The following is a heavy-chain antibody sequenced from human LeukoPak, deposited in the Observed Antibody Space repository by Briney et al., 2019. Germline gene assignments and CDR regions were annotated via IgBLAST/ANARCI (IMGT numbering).Heavy chain of an antibody. J-gene: IGHJ6*02. CDR3: ATLGRGAAYYYYYGMDV. Sequence: GGSLRLSCAASGFTFSSYAMSCVRQPPGKGLEWVSAISGSGGSTYYADSVKGRFTISRDNSKNTLYLQMNRLRAEDTAVYYCATLGRGAAYYYYYGMDVWSQGTTITVSS. D-gene: IGHD1-26*01. V-gene: IGHV3-23*01. CDR1: GFTFSSYA. CDR2: ISGSGGST.